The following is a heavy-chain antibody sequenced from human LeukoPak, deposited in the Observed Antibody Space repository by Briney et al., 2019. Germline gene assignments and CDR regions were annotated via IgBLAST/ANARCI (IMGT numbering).Heavy chain of an antibody. Sequence: PSETLSLTCAVSGGXISSHYCSWIRQPPGKGLEWIGFIYYSGTTKYNPSLKSRVTISADTSKNQFSLKLSSVTAADTAVYYCARQADDSSSSLVYFDYWGQGTLVTVSS. V-gene: IGHV4-59*08. CDR1: GGXISSHY. CDR3: ARQADDSSSSLVYFDY. D-gene: IGHD6-6*01. J-gene: IGHJ4*02. CDR2: IYYSGTT.